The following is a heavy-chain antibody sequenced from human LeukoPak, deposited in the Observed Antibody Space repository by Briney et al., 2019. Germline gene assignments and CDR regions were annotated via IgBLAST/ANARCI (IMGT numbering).Heavy chain of an antibody. CDR3: ARVESRYGYVWGSYRYTEDY. CDR2: ISAYNGNT. D-gene: IGHD3-16*02. Sequence: ASVKDSCKASGYTFTSYGISWVRQAPGQGLEWMGWISAYNGNTNYAQKFQGRVTITRDTSASTAYMELRSLRSDDTAVYYCARVESRYGYVWGSYRYTEDYWGQGTLVTVSS. CDR1: GYTFTSYG. J-gene: IGHJ4*02. V-gene: IGHV1-18*01.